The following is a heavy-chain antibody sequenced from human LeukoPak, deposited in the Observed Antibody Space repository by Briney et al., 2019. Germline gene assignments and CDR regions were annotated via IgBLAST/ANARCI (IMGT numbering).Heavy chain of an antibody. V-gene: IGHV3-74*01. D-gene: IGHD5/OR15-5a*01. CDR1: GFTFSTYW. CDR3: VRVSPDWYFDL. J-gene: IGHJ2*01. CDR2: ITNTASSA. Sequence: HPGGSLRLSCAASGFTFSTYWMHWVRQAPGKGLVWVSRITNTASSAIYADSVKGRFTISRDNAKNTLYLEMNSLRAEDTAVYYCVRVSPDWYFDLWGRGTLVTVSS.